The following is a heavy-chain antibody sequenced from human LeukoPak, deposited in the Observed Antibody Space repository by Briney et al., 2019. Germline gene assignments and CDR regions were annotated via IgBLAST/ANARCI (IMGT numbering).Heavy chain of an antibody. CDR2: ISATASNT. Sequence: GGSLRLSCAASGFTFSSYAMSWVRQAPGKGLEWVSAISATASNTYYADSVKGRFTISRDNSNSTLYLQMNSLRVDDTAVYYCARDWYNSLNYFDYWGQGSLVTVSS. V-gene: IGHV3-23*01. CDR1: GFTFSSYA. D-gene: IGHD1-1*01. J-gene: IGHJ4*02. CDR3: ARDWYNSLNYFDY.